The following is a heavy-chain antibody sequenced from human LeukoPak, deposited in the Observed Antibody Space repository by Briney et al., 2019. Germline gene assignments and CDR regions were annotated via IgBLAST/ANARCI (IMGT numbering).Heavy chain of an antibody. V-gene: IGHV4-59*01. CDR2: IYYSGCT. D-gene: IGHD1-14*01. CDR3: ARDGGSLYYYGMDV. J-gene: IGHJ6*02. Sequence: KPSETLSLTCTVSGGSISSYYWSWIRQPPGRGRGWIGYIYYSGCTNYNPSLKSRVSISVDTSKNQFSLKLSSVTAADTAVYYCARDGGSLYYYGMDVWGQGTTVTVSS. CDR1: GGSISSYY.